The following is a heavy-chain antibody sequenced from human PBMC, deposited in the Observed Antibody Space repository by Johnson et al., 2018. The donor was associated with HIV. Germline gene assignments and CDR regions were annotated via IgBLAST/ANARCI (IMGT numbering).Heavy chain of an antibody. CDR2: ISSNGGST. Sequence: VQLVESGGGLVQPGGSLRLSCAASGFIFSSYAMHWVRQGPGKRLEFVSAISSNGGSTYYANSVKGIFTISRDNAKNSLYLQMNSMRAEDTALYYCARDRTGGSYPRAFDIWGQGTMVTVSS. V-gene: IGHV3-64*01. D-gene: IGHD1-26*01. CDR1: GFIFSSYA. CDR3: ARDRTGGSYPRAFDI. J-gene: IGHJ3*02.